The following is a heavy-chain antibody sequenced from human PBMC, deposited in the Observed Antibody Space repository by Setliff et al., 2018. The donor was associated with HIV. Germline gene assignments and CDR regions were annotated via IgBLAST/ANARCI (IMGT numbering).Heavy chain of an antibody. V-gene: IGHV1-3*04. CDR3: VRRATAAEVFAY. D-gene: IGHD6-13*01. CDR1: GYTFTSYS. J-gene: IGHJ4*02. CDR2: LRTGTGDT. Sequence: ASVKVSCKASGYTFTSYSMHWVRQAPGQRLEWMGWLRTGTGDTSYSVKFQGRLTITRDTSANTAYMELSNLRSEDTAVYYCVRRATAAEVFAYWGQGTLVTVSS.